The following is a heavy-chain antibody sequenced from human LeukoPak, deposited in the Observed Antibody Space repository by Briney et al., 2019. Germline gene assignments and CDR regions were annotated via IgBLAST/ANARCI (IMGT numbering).Heavy chain of an antibody. CDR2: ILPDGSQK. CDR3: GRLAHNAWYAIDF. Sequence: GGSLRLSCAASGFTFSSYWMTWVRQAPGKGLEWLANILPDGSQKYYVDSVKGRFTISRDNPKNSLYLQINNLRAEDTAVYYCGRLAHNAWYAIDFWGQGTLVTVSS. CDR1: GFTFSSYW. J-gene: IGHJ4*02. D-gene: IGHD2-2*01. V-gene: IGHV3-7*01.